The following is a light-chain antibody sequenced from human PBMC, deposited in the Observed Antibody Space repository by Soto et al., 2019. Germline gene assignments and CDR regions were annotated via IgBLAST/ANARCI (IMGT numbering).Light chain of an antibody. CDR2: EAS. V-gene: IGKV3-11*01. J-gene: IGKJ1*01. CDR1: QSVSSY. Sequence: EIVLTQSPATLSLSPLEIATLSCMASQSVSSYLAWYQQKPGQAPRLLMYEASNRATGIPARFSGGGSGTDFTLTISSLEPEDFAVYYCQQRSDWPWTFGQGTKVDIK. CDR3: QQRSDWPWT.